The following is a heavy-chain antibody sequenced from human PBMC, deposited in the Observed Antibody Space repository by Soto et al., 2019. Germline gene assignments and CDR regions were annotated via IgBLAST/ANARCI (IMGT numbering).Heavy chain of an antibody. CDR2: IIPILGIA. CDR1: GGTFSSYT. CDR3: ARDPVMVAATPDYFQH. V-gene: IGHV1-69*08. D-gene: IGHD2-15*01. Sequence: QVQLVQSGAEVKKPGSSVKVSCKASGGTFSSYTISWVRQAPGQGLEWMGRIIPILGIANYAQKFQGRVTITADKSTSTAYMELSRLRSEDTAVYYCARDPVMVAATPDYFQHWGQGTLVTVSS. J-gene: IGHJ1*01.